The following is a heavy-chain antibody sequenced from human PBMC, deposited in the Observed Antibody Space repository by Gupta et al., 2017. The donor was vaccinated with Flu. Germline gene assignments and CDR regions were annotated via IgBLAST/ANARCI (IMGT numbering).Heavy chain of an antibody. CDR3: ARVGDGSDYNAESAFDI. V-gene: IGHV3-21*04. CDR2: ISSRYSYI. Sequence: PGKGLEWVSSISSRYSYIYYAESVEGRFAISRDNAKNSLYLQMNSLRAEDTAVYYCARVGDGSDYNAESAFDIWGPGTVVTVSS. J-gene: IGHJ3*02. D-gene: IGHD3-10*01.